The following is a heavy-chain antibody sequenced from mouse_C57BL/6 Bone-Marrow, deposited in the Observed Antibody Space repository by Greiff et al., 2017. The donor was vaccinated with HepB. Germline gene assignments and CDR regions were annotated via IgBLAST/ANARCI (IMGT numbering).Heavy chain of an antibody. J-gene: IGHJ3*01. CDR1: GYTFTSYW. CDR2: IHPTSGST. Sequence: VQLQQPGAELVKPGASVKLSCKASGYTFTSYWMHWVKQRPGQGLEWIGMIHPTSGSTNYNEKFKSKATLTVDKSSSTAYMQLSSLTSEDSAVYYWAHWDGGFAYWGQGTLVTVSA. V-gene: IGHV1-64*01. CDR3: AHWDGGFAY. D-gene: IGHD4-1*01.